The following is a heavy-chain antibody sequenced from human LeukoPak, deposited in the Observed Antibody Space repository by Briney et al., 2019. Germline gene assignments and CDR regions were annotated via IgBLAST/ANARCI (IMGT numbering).Heavy chain of an antibody. CDR2: ITNDGSST. D-gene: IGHD1-14*01. J-gene: IGHJ4*02. CDR1: GLTFSSHW. Sequence: GGSLRLSCAASGLTFSSHWMHWVRQAPGKGLVWVSRITNDGSSTTYTDSVKGRFTISRDNAKNMLYLQVNSLRAEDTAVYYCATQQGGNPVYWGQGTLVTVSS. CDR3: ATQQGGNPVY. V-gene: IGHV3-74*01.